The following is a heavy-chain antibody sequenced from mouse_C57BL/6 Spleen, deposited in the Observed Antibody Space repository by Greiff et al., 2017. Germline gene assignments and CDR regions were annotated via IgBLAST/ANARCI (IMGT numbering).Heavy chain of an antibody. V-gene: IGHV1-7*01. Sequence: QVQLQQSGAELVKPGASVKLSCKASGYTFTSYWMHWVKQRPGQGLEWIGYINPSSSYTKYNQKLKDKATLTADKSSSTAYMQLSSLTYEDSAVYYCARGNGNYDYAMDYWGQGTSVTVSS. D-gene: IGHD2-1*01. CDR3: ARGNGNYDYAMDY. J-gene: IGHJ4*01. CDR1: GYTFTSYW. CDR2: INPSSSYT.